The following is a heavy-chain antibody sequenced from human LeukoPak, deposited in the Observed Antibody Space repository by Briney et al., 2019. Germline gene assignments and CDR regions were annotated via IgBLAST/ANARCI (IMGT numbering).Heavy chain of an antibody. CDR1: GYTFTGYY. CDR3: ASGPICGGDCPPVDY. J-gene: IGHJ4*02. V-gene: IGHV1-2*02. Sequence: EASVKVSCKASGYTFTGYYMHWVRQAPGQGLEWMGWINPNSGGTNYAQKFQGRVTMTRDTSISTAYMELSRLRSDDTAVYYCASGPICGGDCPPVDYWGQGTLVTVSS. CDR2: INPNSGGT. D-gene: IGHD2-21*02.